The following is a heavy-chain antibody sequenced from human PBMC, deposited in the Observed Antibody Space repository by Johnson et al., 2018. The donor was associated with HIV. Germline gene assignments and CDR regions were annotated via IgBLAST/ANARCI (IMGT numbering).Heavy chain of an antibody. CDR3: ARVGQQGSAFDI. CDR2: IATRAEAI. D-gene: IGHD6-13*01. V-gene: IGHV3-48*01. Sequence: VQLVESGGGVVQPGRSLRLSCAASGFSVSTSYMTWVRQAPGKGLEWVSYIATRAEAIHYADSVKGRFTISRDNSQNSLYLQMNSLRTEDTTIYYCARVGQQGSAFDIWGQGTMVTVSS. CDR1: GFSVSTSY. J-gene: IGHJ3*02.